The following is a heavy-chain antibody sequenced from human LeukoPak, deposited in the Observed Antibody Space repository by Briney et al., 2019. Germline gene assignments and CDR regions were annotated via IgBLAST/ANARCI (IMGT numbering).Heavy chain of an antibody. J-gene: IGHJ4*02. CDR2: IWYDGSNK. CDR3: ARVAMPGLWFGDYYFDY. V-gene: IGHV3-33*01. D-gene: IGHD3-10*01. Sequence: GGSLRLSCAASGFTFSSYGMHWVRQAPGKGLEWVAVIWYDGSNKYYADSVKVRFTISRDNSKNTLYLQMNSLRAEDTAVYYCARVAMPGLWFGDYYFDYWGQGTLVTVSS. CDR1: GFTFSSYG.